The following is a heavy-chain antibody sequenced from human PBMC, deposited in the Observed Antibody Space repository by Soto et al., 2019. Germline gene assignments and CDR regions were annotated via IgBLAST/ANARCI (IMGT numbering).Heavy chain of an antibody. V-gene: IGHV4-34*01. J-gene: IGHJ5*01. CDR1: GGSFSGHS. CDR3: STRAYDTNGYYRFDP. CDR2: INHSGRV. D-gene: IGHD3-22*01. Sequence: QVQLQQWGAGLLKPSETLSLTCAVYGGSFSGHSWTWIRQSPGQGLEWIGDINHSGRVNYSPSLKSRVTISLATSKNQFSLTLSAVTAADTAMYYCSTRAYDTNGYYRFDPWGQGTLVTVSS.